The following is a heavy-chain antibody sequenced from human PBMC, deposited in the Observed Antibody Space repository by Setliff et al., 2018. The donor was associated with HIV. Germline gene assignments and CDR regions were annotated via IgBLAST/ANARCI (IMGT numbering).Heavy chain of an antibody. V-gene: IGHV4-59*11. CDR2: IDYSGRT. CDR1: GASISSHS. J-gene: IGHJ2*01. D-gene: IGHD3-22*01. Sequence: SETLSLTCNVSGASISSHSWTWFRQPPGKGLEWIGSIDYSGRTDKKTSLKSRLRMSIDTSKNQFYVNLFSVTSAGTAIYYCARVVYDSGGFFTTAGPLYLDLWGRGTLGTVSS. CDR3: ARVVYDSGGFFTTAGPLYLDL.